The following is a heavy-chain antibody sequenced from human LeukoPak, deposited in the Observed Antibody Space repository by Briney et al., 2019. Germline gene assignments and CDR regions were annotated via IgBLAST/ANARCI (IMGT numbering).Heavy chain of an antibody. CDR1: GYTFTSYG. Sequence: ASVKVSCKASGYTFTSYGISWVRQAPRQGLEWMGWISAYNGNTNYAQKLQGRVTITTDESTSTAYMELSSLRSEDTAVYYCARVSPFEPAAGLDYWGQGTLVTVSS. D-gene: IGHD6-13*01. V-gene: IGHV1-18*01. CDR3: ARVSPFEPAAGLDY. CDR2: ISAYNGNT. J-gene: IGHJ4*02.